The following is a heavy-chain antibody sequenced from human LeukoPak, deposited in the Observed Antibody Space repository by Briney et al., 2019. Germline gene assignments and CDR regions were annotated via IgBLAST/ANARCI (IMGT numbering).Heavy chain of an antibody. CDR3: ARAPYCSGGSCPPPDWFDP. CDR1: GYTFTSYG. J-gene: IGHJ5*02. CDR2: ISAYNGNT. D-gene: IGHD2-15*01. V-gene: IGHV1-18*04. Sequence: ASVKVSCKASGYTFTSYGISWVRQAPGQGLEWMGWISAYNGNTNYAQKLQSRVTMTTDTSTSTAYMELRSLRSDDTAVYYCARAPYCSGGSCPPPDWFDPWGQGTLVTVSS.